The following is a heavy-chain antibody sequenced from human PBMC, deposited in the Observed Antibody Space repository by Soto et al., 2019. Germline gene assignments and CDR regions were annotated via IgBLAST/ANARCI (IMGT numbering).Heavy chain of an antibody. CDR3: ARDYWPYYYDSSGYNPGYYYYYYGMDV. D-gene: IGHD3-22*01. CDR1: GGTFSSYA. J-gene: IGHJ6*02. Sequence: SVKVSCKASGGTFSSYAISWVRQAPGQGLEWMGGIIPIFGTANYAQKFQGRVTITADESTSTAYMELSSLRSEDTAVYYCARDYWPYYYDSSGYNPGYYYYYYGMDVWGQGTTVTVSS. CDR2: IIPIFGTA. V-gene: IGHV1-69*13.